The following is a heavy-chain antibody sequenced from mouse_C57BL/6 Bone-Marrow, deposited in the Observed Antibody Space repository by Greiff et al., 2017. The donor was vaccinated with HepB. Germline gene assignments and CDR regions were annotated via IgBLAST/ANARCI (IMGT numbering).Heavy chain of an antibody. V-gene: IGHV8-8*01. D-gene: IGHD1-1*01. Sequence: QVTLKVSGPGILQPSQTLSLTCSFSGFSLSTFGMGVGWIRQPSGKGLEWLAHIWWDDDKYYNPALKSRLTISKDTSKNQVFLKIANVDTADTATYYCARIEMDYYGSSYLTVFDVWGTGTTVTVSS. CDR1: GFSLSTFGMG. J-gene: IGHJ1*03. CDR3: ARIEMDYYGSSYLTVFDV. CDR2: IWWDDDK.